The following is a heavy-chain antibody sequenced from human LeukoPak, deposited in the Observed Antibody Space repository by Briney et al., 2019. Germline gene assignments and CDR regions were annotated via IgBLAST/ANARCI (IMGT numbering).Heavy chain of an antibody. CDR2: AGWAGGTT. Sequence: GGSLRLSCATSGFNFDRYTIHWVRQAPGKGLEWVSLAGWAGGTTYYSDSVRGRFTISRDSGKTSVYLQMNSLTTDDTAFYFCAKELDTMFFDYWGQGALVTVSS. CDR3: AKELDTMFFDY. D-gene: IGHD3-10*02. J-gene: IGHJ4*02. V-gene: IGHV3-43*01. CDR1: GFNFDRYT.